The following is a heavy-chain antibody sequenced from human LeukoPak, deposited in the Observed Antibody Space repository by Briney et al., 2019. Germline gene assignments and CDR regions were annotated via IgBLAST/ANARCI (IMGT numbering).Heavy chain of an antibody. D-gene: IGHD6-19*01. J-gene: IGHJ6*02. CDR2: INPNSGGT. Sequence: GASVKVSCKASGYTFTGYYMHWVRQAPGQGLEWMGWINPNSGGTNYAQKFQGRVTMTRDTSISTAYMELSRLRSDDTAVYYCVRVFQGYSSGPNEFFRYYYYGMDVWGQGTTVTVSS. CDR3: VRVFQGYSSGPNEFFRYYYYGMDV. V-gene: IGHV1-2*02. CDR1: GYTFTGYY.